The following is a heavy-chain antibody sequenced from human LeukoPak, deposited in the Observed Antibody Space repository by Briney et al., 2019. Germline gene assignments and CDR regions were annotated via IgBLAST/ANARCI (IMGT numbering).Heavy chain of an antibody. CDR3: AREQGAAAGIGFDL. J-gene: IGHJ5*02. CDR1: GYTFTSYA. D-gene: IGHD6-13*01. CDR2: INAGNGNT. V-gene: IGHV1-3*03. Sequence: ASVKVSCKASGYTFTSYAMHWVRQAPGQRLEWMGWINAGNGNTKYSQEFQGRVTITRDTSASTAYMELSSLRSEDMAVYYCAREQGAAAGIGFDLWGQGTLVTVSS.